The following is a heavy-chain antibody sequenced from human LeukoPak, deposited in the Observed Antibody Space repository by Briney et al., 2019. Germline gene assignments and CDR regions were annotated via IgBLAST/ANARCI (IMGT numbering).Heavy chain of an antibody. J-gene: IGHJ6*02. CDR2: INHSGST. CDR1: GGSFSGYY. CDR3: ARAPIITMVRGVTPPYEYYYYYGMDV. V-gene: IGHV4-34*01. Sequence: SETLSLTCAVSGGSFSGYYWSWIRQPPGKGLEWIGEINHSGSTNYNPSLKSRVTISVDTSKNQFSLKLSSVTAADTAVYYCARAPIITMVRGVTPPYEYYYYYGMDVWGQGTTVTVSS. D-gene: IGHD3-10*01.